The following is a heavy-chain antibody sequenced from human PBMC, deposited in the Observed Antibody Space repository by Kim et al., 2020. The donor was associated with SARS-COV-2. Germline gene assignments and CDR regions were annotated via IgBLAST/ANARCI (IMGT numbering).Heavy chain of an antibody. Sequence: QKFQGRVTITADESTSTAYMELSSLRSEDTAVYYCARRLAAGLYYYYMDVWGKGTTVTVSS. D-gene: IGHD6-13*01. V-gene: IGHV1-69*01. CDR3: ARRLAAGLYYYYMDV. J-gene: IGHJ6*03.